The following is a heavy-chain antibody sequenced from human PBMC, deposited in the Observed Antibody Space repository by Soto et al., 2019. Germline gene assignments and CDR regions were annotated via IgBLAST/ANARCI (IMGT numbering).Heavy chain of an antibody. J-gene: IGHJ4*02. Sequence: EVQLVQSGAEVKKPGESLKISCKGSGYMFTNYWIGWVRQMPGKGLEWMGIIHGGDSNTRYSPSFDGQVTISTDTSINTACLQWSSLKASDTAMYYCAIRVTSSTGWDYWGQGTLVTVSS. CDR2: IHGGDSNT. D-gene: IGHD6-19*01. CDR3: AIRVTSSTGWDY. CDR1: GYMFTNYW. V-gene: IGHV5-51*01.